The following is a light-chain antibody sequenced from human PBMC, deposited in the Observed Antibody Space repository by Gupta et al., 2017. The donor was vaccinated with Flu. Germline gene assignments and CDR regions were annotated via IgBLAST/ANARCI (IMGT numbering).Light chain of an antibody. CDR1: ESVNRNH. CDR3: HHYGTSPYT. V-gene: IGKV3-20*01. Sequence: FLAQSPGSLSLCPGESVTLSCRAGESVNRNHLAWYQQKPGQAPRLLMYGTSNRAPGIPDRFSGGGSGTDFTLTINRLEPEDSALFYCHHYGTSPYTFGQGTKLEIK. CDR2: GTS. J-gene: IGKJ2*01.